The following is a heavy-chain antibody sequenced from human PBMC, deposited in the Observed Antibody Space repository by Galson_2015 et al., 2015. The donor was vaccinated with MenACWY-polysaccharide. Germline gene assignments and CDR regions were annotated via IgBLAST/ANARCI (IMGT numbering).Heavy chain of an antibody. V-gene: IGHV3-30*18. CDR1: GFTFSSYG. J-gene: IGHJ4*02. CDR3: ANSETGYVGGFDY. D-gene: IGHD3-9*01. CDR2: ISYDGSNK. Sequence: SLRLSCAASGFTFSSYGMHWVRQAPGKGLEWVAVISYDGSNKYYADSVKGRFTISRDNSKNTLYLQMNSLRAEDTAVYYCANSETGYVGGFDYSGQGTLVTVSS.